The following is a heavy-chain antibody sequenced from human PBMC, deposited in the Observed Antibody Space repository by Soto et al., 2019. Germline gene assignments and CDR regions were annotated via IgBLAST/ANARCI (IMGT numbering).Heavy chain of an antibody. CDR1: GPTFSTYW. D-gene: IGHD6-6*01. CDR2: IKTDGSER. J-gene: IGHJ4*02. V-gene: IGHV3-7*01. CDR3: AAGGLVY. Sequence: GGSLRLSCVGSGPTFSTYWMSWVRQAPVKGLDWVAIIKTDGSERYYVDSVKGRFTISRDNAKNSLYLQMNILRAEDTAVYFCAAGGLVYWGQGTLVTVSS.